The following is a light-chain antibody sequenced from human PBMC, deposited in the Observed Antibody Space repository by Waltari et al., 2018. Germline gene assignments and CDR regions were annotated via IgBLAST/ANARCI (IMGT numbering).Light chain of an antibody. V-gene: IGKV3-15*01. CDR3: QQYSNWPPIT. CDR2: GAS. Sequence: ETVMTQSPATLSVSPGERATLSCRASQSVSTNLAWYQQKPGQAPRLLIYGASTRATGGPARFIGTGSGTEFTLTIDSLQSEDFAVYYCQQYSNWPPITFGQGTRLEIK. CDR1: QSVSTN. J-gene: IGKJ5*01.